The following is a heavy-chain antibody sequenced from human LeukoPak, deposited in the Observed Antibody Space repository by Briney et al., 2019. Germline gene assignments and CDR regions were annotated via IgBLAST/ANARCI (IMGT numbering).Heavy chain of an antibody. V-gene: IGHV4-59*08. CDR3: ARFRGSYPFHHYMDV. Sequence: SETLSLTCTVSGGSISSYYWSWIRQPPGKGLEWIGYIYYSGSTNYNPSLKSRVTISVDTSKNQFSLKLSSVTAADTAVYYCARFRGSYPFHHYMDVWGKGTTVTVSS. J-gene: IGHJ6*03. CDR2: IYYSGST. CDR1: GGSISSYY. D-gene: IGHD1-26*01.